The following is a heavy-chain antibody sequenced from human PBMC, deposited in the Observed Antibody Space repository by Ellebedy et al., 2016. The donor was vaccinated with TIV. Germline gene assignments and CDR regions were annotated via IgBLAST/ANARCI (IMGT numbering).Heavy chain of an antibody. J-gene: IGHJ4*02. CDR2: INHSGST. CDR1: GGSFSGYY. CDR3: ARGGGTSEGAFDY. Sequence: SETLSLXXAVYGGSFSGYYWSWIRQPPGKGLEWIGEINHSGSTNYNPSLKSRVTISVDTSKNQFSLKLSSVTAADTAVYYCARGGGTSEGAFDYWGQGTLVTVSS. D-gene: IGHD2-2*01. V-gene: IGHV4-34*01.